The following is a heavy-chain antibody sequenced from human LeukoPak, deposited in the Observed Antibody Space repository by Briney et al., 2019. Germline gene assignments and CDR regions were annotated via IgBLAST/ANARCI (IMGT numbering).Heavy chain of an antibody. D-gene: IGHD6-19*01. J-gene: IGHJ4*02. CDR2: ISGTGATI. V-gene: IGHV3-48*01. CDR1: GFTFTTYS. CDR3: ARDRASVAFDY. Sequence: GGSLRLSCAASGFTFTTYSINWVRQAPGKGLEWVSFISGTGATIQYADSVKGRFTISRDNAKNSVSLQMNSLRAEDTATHYCARDRASVAFDYWGQGTLVTVSS.